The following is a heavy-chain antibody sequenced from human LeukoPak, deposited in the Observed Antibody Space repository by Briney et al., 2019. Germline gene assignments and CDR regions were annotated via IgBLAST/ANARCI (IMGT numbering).Heavy chain of an antibody. CDR3: AKDAGSWYYFDY. J-gene: IGHJ4*02. Sequence: GGSLRLSFAASGFTFSSYAMSWVRQAPGKGLEWASAISGSGGSTYYADSVKGRFTISRDNSKNTLYLQMNSLRAEDTAVYYCAKDAGSWYYFDYWGQGTLVTVSS. CDR2: ISGSGGST. CDR1: GFTFSSYA. V-gene: IGHV3-23*01. D-gene: IGHD6-13*01.